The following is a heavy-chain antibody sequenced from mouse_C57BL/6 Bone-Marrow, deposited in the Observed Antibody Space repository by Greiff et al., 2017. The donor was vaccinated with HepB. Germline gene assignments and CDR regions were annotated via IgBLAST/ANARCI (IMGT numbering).Heavy chain of an antibody. J-gene: IGHJ1*03. CDR3: ARANWYWYFDV. Sequence: EVKVEESEGGLVQPGSSMKLSCTASGFTFSDYYMAWVRQVPEKGLEWVANINYDGSSTYYLDSLKSRFIISRDNAKNILYLQMSSLKSEDTATYYCARANWYWYFDVWGTGTTVTVSS. CDR2: INYDGSST. CDR1: GFTFSDYY. V-gene: IGHV5-16*01. D-gene: IGHD4-1*01.